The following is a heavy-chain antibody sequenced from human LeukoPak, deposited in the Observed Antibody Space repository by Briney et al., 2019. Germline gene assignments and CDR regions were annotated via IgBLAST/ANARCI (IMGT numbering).Heavy chain of an antibody. CDR3: ARGRDSSGWSSDPEYFQH. D-gene: IGHD6-19*01. CDR1: GYTFTIYA. Sequence: GASVKVSCKASGYTFTIYAMHWVRQAPGQRLEWMGWINAGNGNTKYSQKFQGRVTITRDTSASTAYMELSSLRSEDTAVYYCARGRDSSGWSSDPEYFQHWGQGTLVTVSS. J-gene: IGHJ1*01. V-gene: IGHV1-3*01. CDR2: INAGNGNT.